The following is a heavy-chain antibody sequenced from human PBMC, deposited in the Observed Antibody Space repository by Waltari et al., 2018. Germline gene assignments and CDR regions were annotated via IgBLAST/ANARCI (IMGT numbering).Heavy chain of an antibody. J-gene: IGHJ6*03. Sequence: EVQLVESGGGLVKPGGSLRRSCAASGFTFSNAWMTWVRQAPGKGLEWVGHIKSKTDDGTTDHAAPVKGRFTISRDDSKNTLFLQMNSLKTEDTAVYYCATGTISYYYFMDVWGKGTTVTVSS. V-gene: IGHV3-15*01. CDR1: GFTFSNAW. CDR3: ATGTISYYYFMDV. D-gene: IGHD3-10*01. CDR2: IKSKTDDGTT.